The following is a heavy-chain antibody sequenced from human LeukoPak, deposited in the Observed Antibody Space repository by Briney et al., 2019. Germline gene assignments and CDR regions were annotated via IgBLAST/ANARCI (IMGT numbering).Heavy chain of an antibody. CDR2: ISYSGST. CDR3: AGDHQVGATPHN. D-gene: IGHD1-26*01. CDR1: GGSISIYY. J-gene: IGHJ3*02. V-gene: IGHV4-59*01. Sequence: PSETLSLTCTVSGGSISIYYWSWIRQPPGKGLQWIGYISYSGSTNYNPSLKSRVTISLDTSQNQFSPKLSSGTAADTAVYYCAGDHQVGATPHNWGRGKRVSVSS.